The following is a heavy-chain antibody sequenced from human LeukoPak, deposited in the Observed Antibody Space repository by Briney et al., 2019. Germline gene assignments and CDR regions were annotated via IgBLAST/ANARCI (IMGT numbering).Heavy chain of an antibody. Sequence: GGSLRLSCAASGFTFSSYAMSWVRQAPGKGLEWVSAISGSGGSTYYADSVKGRFTISRDNSKNTLYLQMNSLRAEDTAVYYCAIRRYYCDSSGYYVFDYWGQGTLVTASS. J-gene: IGHJ4*02. CDR2: ISGSGGST. D-gene: IGHD3-22*01. V-gene: IGHV3-23*01. CDR3: AIRRYYCDSSGYYVFDY. CDR1: GFTFSSYA.